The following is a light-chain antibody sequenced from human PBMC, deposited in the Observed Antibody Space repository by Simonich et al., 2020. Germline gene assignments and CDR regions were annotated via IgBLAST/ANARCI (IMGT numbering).Light chain of an antibody. V-gene: IGLV2-14*01. Sequence: QSALTQPASVSGSPGQSITISCTGTSNNVGGYNYVSWYQQHPGKAPKLMIYDVSKQPSGGSNRFSGSKSGNTASLTVSGLQAEDEADYYCSSYAGSNNVVFGGGTKLTVL. CDR3: SSYAGSNNVV. J-gene: IGLJ2*01. CDR1: SNNVGGYNY. CDR2: DVS.